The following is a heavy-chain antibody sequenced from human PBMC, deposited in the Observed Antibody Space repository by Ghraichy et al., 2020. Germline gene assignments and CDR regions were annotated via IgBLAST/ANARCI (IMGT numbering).Heavy chain of an antibody. CDR3: ARTPEDILTGYYMDV. Sequence: SETLSLTCTVSGGSISSSSYYWGWIRQPPGKGLEWIGSIYYSGSTYYNPSLKSRVTISVDTSKNQFSLKLSSVTAADTAVYYCARTPEDILTGYYMDVWGQGTTVTVS. J-gene: IGHJ6*02. CDR1: GGSISSSSYY. CDR2: IYYSGST. D-gene: IGHD3-9*01. V-gene: IGHV4-39*01.